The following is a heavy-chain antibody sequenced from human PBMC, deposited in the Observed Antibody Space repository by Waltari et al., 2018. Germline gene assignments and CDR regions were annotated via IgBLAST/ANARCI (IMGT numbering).Heavy chain of an antibody. CDR3: ARGDSCITIVGVVIINCGMDV. CDR2: IYSGGST. CDR1: GFTVSSNY. Sequence: EVQLVESGGGLIQPGGSLRLSCAASGFTVSSNYMSWVRQAPGTGLEWVSVIYSGGSTYYADSVKGRFTISRDNSKNTLYLQMNSLRAEDTAVYYCARGDSCITIVGVVIINCGMDVWGQGTTVIVSS. V-gene: IGHV3-53*01. J-gene: IGHJ6*02. D-gene: IGHD3-3*01.